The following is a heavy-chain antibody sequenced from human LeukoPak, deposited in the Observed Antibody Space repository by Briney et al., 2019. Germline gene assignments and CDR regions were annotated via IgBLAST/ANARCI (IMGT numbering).Heavy chain of an antibody. CDR2: ISGSGGST. CDR1: GLTFSSYA. Sequence: PGGSLRLSCAASGLTFSSYAMSWVRQAPGKGLKWVSAISGSGGSTYYADSVKGRFTISRDNSKNTLYLQMNSLRVEDTAVYYCATIFGVVIGGIRFDPWGQGTLVTVSS. V-gene: IGHV3-23*01. J-gene: IGHJ5*02. D-gene: IGHD3-3*01. CDR3: ATIFGVVIGGIRFDP.